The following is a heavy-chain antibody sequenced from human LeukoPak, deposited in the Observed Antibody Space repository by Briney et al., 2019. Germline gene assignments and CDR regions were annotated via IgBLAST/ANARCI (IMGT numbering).Heavy chain of an antibody. CDR1: GYTFTSYD. CDR2: MNPNSGNT. V-gene: IGHV1-8*03. CDR3: ARGHRRYYYGSGSPLSDY. Sequence: ASVKVSCKASGYTFTSYDINWVRQAPGQGLEWVGSMNPNSGNTGYAQKFQGRVTITRNTSISTAYMELSSLRSEDTAVYYCARGHRRYYYGSGSPLSDYWGQGTLVTVSS. J-gene: IGHJ4*02. D-gene: IGHD3-10*01.